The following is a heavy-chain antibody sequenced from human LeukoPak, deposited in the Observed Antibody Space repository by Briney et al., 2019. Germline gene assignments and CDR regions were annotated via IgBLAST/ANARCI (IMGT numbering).Heavy chain of an antibody. CDR3: ARRNSDSGWFRDDF. V-gene: IGHV4-59*08. J-gene: IGHJ4*02. D-gene: IGHD6-19*01. CDR1: GGSIDNY. CDR2: IYDSGTT. Sequence: PSETLSLTCTVSGGSIDNYWSWIRQPPGKGLEWIGYIYDSGTTKYNPSLNSRVTISVDTSKSQFSLQLTSVTAADTAVYYCARRNSDSGWFRDDFWGQGTLVTVPS.